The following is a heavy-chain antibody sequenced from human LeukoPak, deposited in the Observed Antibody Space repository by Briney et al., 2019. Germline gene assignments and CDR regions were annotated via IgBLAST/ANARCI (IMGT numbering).Heavy chain of an antibody. J-gene: IGHJ2*01. CDR3: AKDKFRDWYFDL. CDR2: IRYDGSNK. V-gene: IGHV3-30*02. Sequence: GGSLRLSCAASGFTFGSYGMHWVRQAPGKGLEWVAFIRYDGSNKYYADSVKGRFTISRDNSKNTLYLQMNSLRAEDTAVYYCAKDKFRDWYFDLWGRGTLVTVSS. CDR1: GFTFGSYG.